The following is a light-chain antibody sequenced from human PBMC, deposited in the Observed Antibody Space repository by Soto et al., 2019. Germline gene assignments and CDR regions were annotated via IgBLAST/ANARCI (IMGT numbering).Light chain of an antibody. J-gene: IGKJ1*01. V-gene: IGKV3-20*01. Sequence: EMVLTQSPGTLSLSPGESATLSCRASQSVSSSYLAWYQQKPGQAPGLLIYGASSRATGIPDRFSGSGSGTKFTLTIASLQPDDFATYYCQQYETFSGTFGQGTKVDIK. CDR3: QQYETFSGT. CDR1: QSVSSSY. CDR2: GAS.